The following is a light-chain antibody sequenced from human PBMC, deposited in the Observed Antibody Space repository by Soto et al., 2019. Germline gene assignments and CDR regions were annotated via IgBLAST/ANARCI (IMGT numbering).Light chain of an antibody. CDR1: QGISYY. V-gene: IGKV1-27*01. Sequence: DIQMTQSPSSLSASVGDRVTITCRASQGISYYLAWYQQKPGKVPKLLIYAASTLQSGVPSRFSGSGSGTDFTLTISSLQPEDVATYYCQKYNSALGVFGPGTKVDIK. CDR3: QKYNSALGV. CDR2: AAS. J-gene: IGKJ3*01.